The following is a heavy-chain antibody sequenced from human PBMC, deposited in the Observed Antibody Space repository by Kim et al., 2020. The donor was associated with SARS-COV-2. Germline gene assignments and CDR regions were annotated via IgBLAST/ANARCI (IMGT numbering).Heavy chain of an antibody. D-gene: IGHD4-4*01. CDR3: ARGPNYSPFDY. Sequence: YYADSVEGRITTTRDNAKNSLYLQITSLRAEDAAVYYCARGPNYSPFDYWGQGTLVTVSS. V-gene: IGHV3-21*01. J-gene: IGHJ4*02.